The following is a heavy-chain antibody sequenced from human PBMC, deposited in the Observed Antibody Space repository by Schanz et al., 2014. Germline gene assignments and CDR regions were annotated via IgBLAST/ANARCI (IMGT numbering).Heavy chain of an antibody. V-gene: IGHV1-8*02. CDR1: GGTFSTYP. D-gene: IGHD6-13*01. Sequence: QVQLVQSGAEVKKPGSSMKVSCKASGGTFSTYPINWVRQAPGQGLEWLGWMNPNSGNPGFAQKFRGRVTMTRNTSMSTAYIELHILTSEDTALYYCARDSGSSSWYPSDYWGQGTLVTVSS. J-gene: IGHJ4*02. CDR2: MNPNSGNP. CDR3: ARDSGSSSWYPSDY.